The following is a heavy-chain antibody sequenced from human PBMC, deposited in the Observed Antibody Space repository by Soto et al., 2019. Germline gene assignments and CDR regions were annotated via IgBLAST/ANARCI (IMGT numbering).Heavy chain of an antibody. Sequence: ASVKVSCKASGGTFSSYAISWVRQAPGQGLEWMGGIIPIFGTANYAQKFQGRVTITADKSTSTAYMELSSLRSEDTAVYYCASSDYYDSSGYYYPKHPTGIYYYYGMDVWGQGNTVTVSS. J-gene: IGHJ6*02. V-gene: IGHV1-69*06. CDR3: ASSDYYDSSGYYYPKHPTGIYYYYGMDV. D-gene: IGHD3-22*01. CDR2: IIPIFGTA. CDR1: GGTFSSYA.